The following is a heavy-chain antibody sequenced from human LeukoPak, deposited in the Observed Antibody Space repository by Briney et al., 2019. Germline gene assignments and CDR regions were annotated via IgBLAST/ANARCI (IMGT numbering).Heavy chain of an antibody. CDR1: GFTFSSYS. CDR3: ARVWGPMVRRPIDY. Sequence: GGSLRLSCAASGFTFSSYSMNWVRQAPGKRLEWVSSISSSSSYIYYADSVKGRFTISRGNAKNSLYLQMNSLRAEDTAVYYCARVWGPMVRRPIDYLGQPTMVTVSS. V-gene: IGHV3-21*01. J-gene: IGHJ4*02. CDR2: ISSSSSYI. D-gene: IGHD5-18*01.